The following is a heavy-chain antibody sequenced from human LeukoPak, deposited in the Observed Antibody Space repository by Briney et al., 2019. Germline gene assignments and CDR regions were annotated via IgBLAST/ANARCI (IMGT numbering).Heavy chain of an antibody. CDR2: IYYSGST. CDR1: GYSISSGYY. Sequence: PSETLSLTCTVSGYSISSGYYWGWIRQPPGKGLEWIGSIYYSGSTYYNPSLKSRVTISVDTSKNQFSLKLSSVTAADTAVYYCAREVGATIPWTWGQGTLVTVSS. V-gene: IGHV4-38-2*02. CDR3: AREVGATIPWT. D-gene: IGHD1-26*01. J-gene: IGHJ5*02.